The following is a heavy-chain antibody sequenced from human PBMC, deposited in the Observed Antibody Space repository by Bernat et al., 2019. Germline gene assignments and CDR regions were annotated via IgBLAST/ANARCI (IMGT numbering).Heavy chain of an antibody. CDR3: ETESATVAAFDY. J-gene: IGHJ4*01. CDR2: FDPEEVET. Sequence: QVQLVQSGAEVRRPGASLKVSCKVSGNTFTELSMHWLRQAPGKGLEWTGVFDPEEVETIYEKKCRGRVTMTENKSTDIAYKELSSLKSEDRAVYYCETESATVAAFDYWGQGTLVTVSS. CDR1: GNTFTELS. V-gene: IGHV1-24*01. D-gene: IGHD4-17*01.